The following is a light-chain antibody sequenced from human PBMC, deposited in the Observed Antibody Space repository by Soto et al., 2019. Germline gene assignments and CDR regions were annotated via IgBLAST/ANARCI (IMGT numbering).Light chain of an antibody. CDR3: QQYGSSRWT. V-gene: IGKV3-20*01. CDR2: GAS. CDR1: QSVSSSY. Sequence: EIVLTQSPGTLSLSPGERATLSCRASQSVSSSYLAWYQQKPGQAPRLLIYGASSRATGIPDRFSGSGSGTDFTLTISRLAHEDFAVYYCQQYGSSRWTFGQGTKVEIK. J-gene: IGKJ1*01.